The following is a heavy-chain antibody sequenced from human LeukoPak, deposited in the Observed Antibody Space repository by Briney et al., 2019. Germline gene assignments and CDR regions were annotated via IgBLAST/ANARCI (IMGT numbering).Heavy chain of an antibody. CDR3: ARIHRYCSGGACYVLDN. CDR1: GGSVSGYY. CDR2: VYYSGSA. D-gene: IGHD2-15*01. Sequence: SETLSLTCVVSGGSVSGYYWGWSRQPPGRGLEWIGYVYYSGSANYNPSFKSRITISVDTSRNQFSLQLSSVTAADTAVYYCARIHRYCSGGACYVLDNWGQGTLVAVSS. V-gene: IGHV4-59*02. J-gene: IGHJ4*02.